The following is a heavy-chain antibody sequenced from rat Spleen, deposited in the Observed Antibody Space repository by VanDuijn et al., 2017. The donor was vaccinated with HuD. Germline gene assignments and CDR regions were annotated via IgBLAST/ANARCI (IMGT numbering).Heavy chain of an antibody. CDR3: TRENYVLDA. CDR2: ISYDGLVP. Sequence: EVQLVESDGGLVQPGRSLKLSCAASGFTFSDYYMAWVRQAPTKGLEWVASISYDGLVPYYRDSVKGRCTISRDNSESTLYLQMDSLRSEDTATYYCTRENYVLDAWGQGASVTVSS. V-gene: IGHV5-20*01. J-gene: IGHJ4*01. CDR1: GFTFSDYY.